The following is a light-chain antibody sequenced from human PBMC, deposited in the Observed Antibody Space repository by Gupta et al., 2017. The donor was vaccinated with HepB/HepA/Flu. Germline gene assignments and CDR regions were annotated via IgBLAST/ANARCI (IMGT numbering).Light chain of an antibody. V-gene: IGKV3-11*01. CDR3: QQRSNWMSS. J-gene: IGKJ2*03. CDR1: QSVSSY. CDR2: DAS. Sequence: MVLTQSPATLSLSPGERATLSCRASQSVSSYLAWYQQKPGQAPRLLIYDASNRATGIPARFSGSGSGTDFTLTISSLEPEDFAVYYCQQRSNWMSSFGQGTKLEIK.